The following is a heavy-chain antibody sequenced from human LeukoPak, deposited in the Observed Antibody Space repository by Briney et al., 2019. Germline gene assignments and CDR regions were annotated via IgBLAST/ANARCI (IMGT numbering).Heavy chain of an antibody. D-gene: IGHD5-18*01. J-gene: IGHJ4*02. CDR1: GFTFSSYG. CDR3: ARNKGYSYGFDY. CDR2: IRYDGSKK. Sequence: GGSLRLSCAASGFTFSSYGMYWVRQAPGKGLEWVAFIRYDGSKKYYADSVKGRFTISRDNSKNTLYLQMNSLRAEDTAVYYCARNKGYSYGFDYWGQGTLVTVSS. V-gene: IGHV3-33*07.